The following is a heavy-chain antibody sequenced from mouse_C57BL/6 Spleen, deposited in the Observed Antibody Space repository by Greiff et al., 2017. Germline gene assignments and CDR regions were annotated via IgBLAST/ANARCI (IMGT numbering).Heavy chain of an antibody. J-gene: IGHJ3*01. Sequence: VQLQQSGPELVKPGASVKISCKASGYSFTSYYIHWVKQRPGQGLEWIGWIYPGSGNTKYNEKFKGKATLTADTSSSTAYMQLSSLTSEDSAVYYCARGVDYGSSYPAWFAYWGQGTLVTVSA. CDR1: GYSFTSYY. CDR3: ARGVDYGSSYPAWFAY. D-gene: IGHD1-1*01. CDR2: IYPGSGNT. V-gene: IGHV1-66*01.